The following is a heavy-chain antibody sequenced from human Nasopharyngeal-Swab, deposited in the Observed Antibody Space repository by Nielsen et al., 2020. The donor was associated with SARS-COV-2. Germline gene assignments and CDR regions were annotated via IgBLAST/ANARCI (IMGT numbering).Heavy chain of an antibody. CDR2: ISAYNGNT. Sequence: ASVKVSCKASGYTFTGYYMHWVRQAPGQGLEWMGWISAYNGNTNYAQKLQGRVTMTTDTSTSTAYMELRSLRSDDTAVYYCARLYCGGDGSYYYYYGMDVWGQGTTVTVSS. D-gene: IGHD2-21*02. V-gene: IGHV1-18*04. CDR1: GYTFTGYY. CDR3: ARLYCGGDGSYYYYYGMDV. J-gene: IGHJ6*02.